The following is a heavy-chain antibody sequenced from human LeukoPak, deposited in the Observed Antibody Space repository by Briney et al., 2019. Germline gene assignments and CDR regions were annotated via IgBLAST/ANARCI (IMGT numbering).Heavy chain of an antibody. V-gene: IGHV1-2*02. CDR1: GYTFTGYP. J-gene: IGHJ4*02. CDR2: IIPNSGAT. CDR3: TREDY. Sequence: EASVKVSCKASGYTFTGYPILWVRQAPGQGLEWMGWIIPNSGATTYAQKFQGRVTMTRDTSISTAFMELSSLTSDDTAVYYCTREDYWGQGTPVTVSS.